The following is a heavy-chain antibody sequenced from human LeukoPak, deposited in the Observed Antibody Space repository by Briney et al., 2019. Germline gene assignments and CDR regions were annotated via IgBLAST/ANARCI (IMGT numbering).Heavy chain of an antibody. CDR1: GFTFSNYA. CDR3: AKDLPSSSWLFDY. V-gene: IGHV3-23*01. J-gene: IGHJ4*02. Sequence: GVSLRLSCAASGFTFSNYAINWVRQAPGKGLEWVSGISANGGGTYYADSVKGRFTISRDNSKNTLYLQMNSLRAEDTAVYYCAKDLPSSSWLFDYWGQGTLVTVSS. D-gene: IGHD6-13*01. CDR2: ISANGGGT.